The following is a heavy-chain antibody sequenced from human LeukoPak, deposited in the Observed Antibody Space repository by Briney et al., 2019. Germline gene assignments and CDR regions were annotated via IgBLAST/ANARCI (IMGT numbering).Heavy chain of an antibody. CDR1: GGSISSSTYY. Sequence: SETLSLTCIVSGGSISSSTYYWGWIRQPPGKGLEWIGSIYYSGSTYYNPSLKSRVTISVDTSKNQFSLKLSSVTAADTAVYYCARPGSGGIEDYWGQGTLVTVSS. CDR2: IYYSGST. J-gene: IGHJ4*02. CDR3: ARPGSGGIEDY. V-gene: IGHV4-39*01. D-gene: IGHD1-14*01.